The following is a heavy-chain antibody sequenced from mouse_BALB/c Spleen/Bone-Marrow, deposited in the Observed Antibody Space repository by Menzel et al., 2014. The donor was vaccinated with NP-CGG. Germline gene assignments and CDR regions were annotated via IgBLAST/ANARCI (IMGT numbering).Heavy chain of an antibody. D-gene: IGHD2-5*01. V-gene: IGHV1-74*01. Sequence: QVQLQQSGAELVRPGASVNLSCKASGYTFTSYWMNWVMQGPEQGLEWIGRIDPYDSEAHYNQKFKDKAILTVDKSSSTAYMQLISLTSEDSAVYYCARSGSNFGRFFDVWGAGTTVTVSS. CDR1: GYTFTSYW. J-gene: IGHJ1*01. CDR3: ARSGSNFGRFFDV. CDR2: IDPYDSEA.